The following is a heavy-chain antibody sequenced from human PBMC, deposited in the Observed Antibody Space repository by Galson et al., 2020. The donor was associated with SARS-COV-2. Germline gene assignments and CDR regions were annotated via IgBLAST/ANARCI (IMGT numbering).Heavy chain of an antibody. J-gene: IGHJ3*02. V-gene: IGHV3-73*01. CDR3: TRVPPYCSSFWDAFDI. CDR2: VRSKANSYAT. Sequence: GESLKIPCAAPGFILNDSPMHWVRQASGKGLEWVGRVRSKANSYATAYAASVKGRFTISRDDSKNTAYLQMNSLKTEDTAVYYCTRVPPYCSSFWDAFDIWGQGTMVTVSS. D-gene: IGHD2-15*01. CDR1: GFILNDSP.